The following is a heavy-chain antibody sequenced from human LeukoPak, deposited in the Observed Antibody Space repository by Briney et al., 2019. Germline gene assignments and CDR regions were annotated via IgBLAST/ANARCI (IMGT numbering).Heavy chain of an antibody. D-gene: IGHD3-22*01. CDR1: GGSISSYY. V-gene: IGHV4-34*01. CDR2: INHSGST. CDR3: ARVSYYYDSSGYPIYYYYYGMDV. Sequence: SETLSLTCTVSGGSISSYYWSWIRQPPGKGLEWIGEINHSGSTNYNPSLKSRVTISVDTSKNQFSLKLSSVTAADTAVYYCARVSYYYDSSGYPIYYYYYGMDVWGQGTTVTVSS. J-gene: IGHJ6*02.